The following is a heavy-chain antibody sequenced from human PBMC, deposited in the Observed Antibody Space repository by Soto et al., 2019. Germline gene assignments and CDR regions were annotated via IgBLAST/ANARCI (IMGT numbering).Heavy chain of an antibody. CDR3: ARADIVVVPAATNWFDP. J-gene: IGHJ5*02. Sequence: AASVKVSCKASGGTFSSYAISRVRQAPGQGLEWMGGIIPIFGTANYAQKFQGRVTITADESTSTAYMELSSLRSEDTAVYYCARADIVVVPAATNWFDPWGQGTLVTVSS. D-gene: IGHD2-2*01. CDR2: IIPIFGTA. CDR1: GGTFSSYA. V-gene: IGHV1-69*13.